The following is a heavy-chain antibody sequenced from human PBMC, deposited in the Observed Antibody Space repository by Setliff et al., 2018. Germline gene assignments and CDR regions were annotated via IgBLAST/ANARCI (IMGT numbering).Heavy chain of an antibody. CDR3: ARTCSGSGCYAGLES. J-gene: IGHJ4*02. V-gene: IGHV3-33*08. CDR1: GFTFSTYR. Sequence: LRLSCAASGFTFSTYRMHWVRQAPGKGLEWVAVIWDDGVKKYHTDSVKGRFTISRDNSKNTLYLQMNSLRPEDTAVYYCARTCSGSGCYAGLESWGQGTPVTVSS. D-gene: IGHD2-15*01. CDR2: IWDDGVKK.